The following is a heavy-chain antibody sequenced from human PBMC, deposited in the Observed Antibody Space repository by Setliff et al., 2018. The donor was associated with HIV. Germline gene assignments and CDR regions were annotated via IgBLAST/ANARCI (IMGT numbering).Heavy chain of an antibody. V-gene: IGHV1-2*02. D-gene: IGHD2-2*01. Sequence: ASVKVSCKASGYTFTGYYMHWVRQAPGQGLEWMGWINPNSGGTNYAQKFQGRVTMTRDTSISTAYMELSRLRSDDTAVYYCARSLQWGCSSTTCYVGYWGQGTLVTVSS. CDR1: GYTFTGYY. CDR3: ARSLQWGCSSTTCYVGY. J-gene: IGHJ4*02. CDR2: INPNSGGT.